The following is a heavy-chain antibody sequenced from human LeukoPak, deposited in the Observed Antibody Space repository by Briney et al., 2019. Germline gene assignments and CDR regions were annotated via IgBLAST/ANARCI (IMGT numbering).Heavy chain of an antibody. CDR3: AREIAVAAHFDY. CDR1: GLTVSSSY. CDR2: IYSICGGGST. J-gene: IGHJ4*02. Sequence: TGGSLRLSCAVSGLTVSSSYMSWVRQAPGKGLEWVSLIYSICGGGSTFYADSVKGRFTISRDNSKNTLFLQMNSLRPEDTAVYYCAREIAVAAHFDYWGQGTLVTVSS. V-gene: IGHV3-66*02. D-gene: IGHD6-19*01.